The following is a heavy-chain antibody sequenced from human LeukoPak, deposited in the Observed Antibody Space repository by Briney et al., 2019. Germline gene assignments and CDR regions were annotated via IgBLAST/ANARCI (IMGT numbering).Heavy chain of an antibody. CDR1: GGTFSSYA. CDR2: IIPIFGTA. V-gene: IGHV1-69*05. Sequence: GASVKVSCKASGGTFSSYAISWVRQPPGQGLEWMGGIIPIFGTANYAQKFQGRVTITTDESTSTAYMELSSLRSEDTAVYYCARAPTRYYDLWSGYYKRRNYYYMDVWGKGTTVTVSS. J-gene: IGHJ6*03. CDR3: ARAPTRYYDLWSGYYKRRNYYYMDV. D-gene: IGHD3-3*01.